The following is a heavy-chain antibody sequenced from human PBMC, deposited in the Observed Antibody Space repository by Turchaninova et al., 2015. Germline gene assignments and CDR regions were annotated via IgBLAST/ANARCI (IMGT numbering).Heavy chain of an antibody. J-gene: IGHJ4*02. CDR3: VTERAGAFEN. V-gene: IGHV3-15*02. D-gene: IGHD1-26*01. CDR2: SKRKTDGGTI. CDR1: GFSISAAW. Sequence: EVQLVESGGALVKPGGSVSFSCAASGFSISAAWMNWVRQTAGKGLEWVGLSKRKTDGGTIDYAAPVKGRFTISRDESKDTLYLQMNSLNTGDTAVYYCVTERAGAFENWGQGTLVTVSS.